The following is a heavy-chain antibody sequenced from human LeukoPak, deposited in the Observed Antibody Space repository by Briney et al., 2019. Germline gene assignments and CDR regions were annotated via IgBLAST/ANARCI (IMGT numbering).Heavy chain of an antibody. V-gene: IGHV1-69*04. D-gene: IGHD2-2*01. Sequence: SVKVSCKASGGTFSSYAISWVRQAPGQGLEWMGRIIPNLGIANYAQKFQGRVTITADKSTSTAYMELSSLRSEDTAVYYCARDLKRVPAAEDYGMDVWGQGTTVTVSS. CDR3: ARDLKRVPAAEDYGMDV. CDR2: IIPNLGIA. J-gene: IGHJ6*02. CDR1: GGTFSSYA.